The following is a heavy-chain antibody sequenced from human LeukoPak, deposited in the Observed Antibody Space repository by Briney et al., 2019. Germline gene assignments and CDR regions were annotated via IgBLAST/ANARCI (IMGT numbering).Heavy chain of an antibody. CDR1: GGTFSSYA. CDR3: ARALTYYDFWSGLEIFDY. D-gene: IGHD3-3*01. V-gene: IGHV1-8*03. CDR2: MNPNSGNT. Sequence: ASVKVSCKASGGTFSSYAISWVRQATGQGLEWMGWMNPNSGNTGYAQKFQGRVTITRNTSISTAYMELSSLRSEDTAVYYCARALTYYDFWSGLEIFDYWGQGTLVTVSS. J-gene: IGHJ4*02.